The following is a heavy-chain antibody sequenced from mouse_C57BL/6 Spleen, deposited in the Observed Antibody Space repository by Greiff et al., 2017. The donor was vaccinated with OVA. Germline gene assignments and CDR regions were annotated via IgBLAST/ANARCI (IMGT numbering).Heavy chain of an antibody. CDR1: GYTFTSYW. Sequence: QVQLQQPGAELVKPGASVKLSCKASGYTFTSYWMHWVKQRPGQGLEWIGMIYPNSGSTNYNEKFKSKATLTVDKSSSTAYMQLSSLTSEDSAVYACARDYYDPSWFAYWGQGTLVTVSA. D-gene: IGHD2-4*01. V-gene: IGHV1-64*01. CDR3: ARDYYDPSWFAY. J-gene: IGHJ3*01. CDR2: IYPNSGST.